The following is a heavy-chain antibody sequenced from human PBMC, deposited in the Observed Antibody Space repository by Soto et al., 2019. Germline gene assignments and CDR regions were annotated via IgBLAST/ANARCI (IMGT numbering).Heavy chain of an antibody. Sequence: GPTLVNPTQTLTLTCTFSGFSLSTSGVGVGWIRQPPGKALEWLALIYWNDDKRYSPSLKSRLTITKDTSKNQVVLTMTNMDPVDTATYYCAHLYYDFWSGYYHPFDYWGQGTLVTVSS. CDR3: AHLYYDFWSGYYHPFDY. V-gene: IGHV2-5*01. J-gene: IGHJ4*02. D-gene: IGHD3-3*01. CDR2: IYWNDDK. CDR1: GFSLSTSGVG.